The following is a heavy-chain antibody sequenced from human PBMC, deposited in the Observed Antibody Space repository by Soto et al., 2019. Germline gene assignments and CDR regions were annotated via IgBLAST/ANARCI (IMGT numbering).Heavy chain of an antibody. Sequence: QVQLVQSGAEVGKPGSSVKVSCEASGGSFNNYVISWLRQAPGQGLEWMGGIIPNYEAANYAQKFRGRLTITADKATNTAYMDLNSLRPEDTATYYCARYWNAGTLYGAFDIWGQGTTVIVS. CDR2: IIPNYEAA. J-gene: IGHJ3*02. CDR3: ARYWNAGTLYGAFDI. CDR1: GGSFNNYV. D-gene: IGHD4-17*01. V-gene: IGHV1-69*06.